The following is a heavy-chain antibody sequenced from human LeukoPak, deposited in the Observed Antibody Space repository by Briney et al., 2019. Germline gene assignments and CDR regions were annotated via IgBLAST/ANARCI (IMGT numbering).Heavy chain of an antibody. CDR1: GFTFSSYE. CDR2: ISSSSSYI. D-gene: IGHD1-26*01. J-gene: IGHJ6*03. Sequence: PGGSLRLSCAASGFTFSSYEMNWVRQAPGKGLEWVSYISSSSSYIYYADSVKGRFTTSRDNAKNSLYLQMNSLRAEDTAVYYCARAYSGRFGLGYYYMDVWGKGTTVTISS. V-gene: IGHV3-21*05. CDR3: ARAYSGRFGLGYYYMDV.